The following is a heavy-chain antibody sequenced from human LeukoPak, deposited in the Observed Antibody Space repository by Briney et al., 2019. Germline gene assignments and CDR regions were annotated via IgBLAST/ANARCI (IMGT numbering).Heavy chain of an antibody. D-gene: IGHD1-26*01. CDR2: IYHSGST. J-gene: IGHJ4*02. Sequence: SETLSLTCTVSGGSISSGGYYWSWIRQHPGKGLEWIGYIYHSGSTYYNPSLKSRVTISVDASKNQFSLKLSSVTAADTAVYYCARGARRYYFDYWGQGALVTVSS. CDR1: GGSISSGGYY. CDR3: ARGARRYYFDY. V-gene: IGHV4-31*03.